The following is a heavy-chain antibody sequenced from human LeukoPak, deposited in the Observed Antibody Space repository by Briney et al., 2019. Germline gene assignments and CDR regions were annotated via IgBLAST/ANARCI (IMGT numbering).Heavy chain of an antibody. CDR1: GFTFSSYE. Sequence: GGSLRLSCAASGFTFSSYEMNWVRQAPGKGLEWVSYISSSGSTIYYADSVKGRFTISRDNAKNSLYLQMNSLRAEDTAVYYCAREADIAVAACDYWGQGTLVTVSS. D-gene: IGHD6-19*01. CDR2: ISSSGSTI. CDR3: AREADIAVAACDY. J-gene: IGHJ4*02. V-gene: IGHV3-48*03.